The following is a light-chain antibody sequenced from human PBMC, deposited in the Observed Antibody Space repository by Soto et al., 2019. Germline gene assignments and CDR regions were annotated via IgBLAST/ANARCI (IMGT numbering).Light chain of an antibody. CDR3: QQYSSYPLT. CDR2: DAS. Sequence: DIVLTQSPATLSLSPGDRATLSCRASQSVSSCLAWYQQKPGQAPRLLIYDASSMASGIPARFSGSGSGTDFTLTISSLQPEDFAVYYCQQYSSYPLTFGGGTKVDIK. V-gene: IGKV3-11*01. J-gene: IGKJ4*01. CDR1: QSVSSC.